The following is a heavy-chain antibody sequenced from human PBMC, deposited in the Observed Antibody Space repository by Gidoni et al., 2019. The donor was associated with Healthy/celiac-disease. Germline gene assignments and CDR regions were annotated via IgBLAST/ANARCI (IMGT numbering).Heavy chain of an antibody. D-gene: IGHD3-10*01. V-gene: IGHV1-3*01. Sequence: QVQLVQSGAAVKKPGASVKVSCKASAYTFTIYAMHWVRQAPGQRLEWMGWINAGNGNTKYSQKFQGRVTITRDTSASTAYMELSSLRSEDTAVYYCARDYYGSGSYWILFDYWGQGTLVTVSS. J-gene: IGHJ4*02. CDR1: AYTFTIYA. CDR3: ARDYYGSGSYWILFDY. CDR2: INAGNGNT.